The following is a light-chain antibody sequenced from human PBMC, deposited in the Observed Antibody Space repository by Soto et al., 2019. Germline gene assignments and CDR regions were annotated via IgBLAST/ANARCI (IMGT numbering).Light chain of an antibody. CDR1: QSVSSSF. Sequence: EIVLTQSPGTLSLSSGERATLSCRASQSVSSSFLAWYQQKVGQAPRLLIYGASSRATGIPDRFSGSGSGTDFTLSISSLQPEDFATYYCQQSYRTPLTFGGGTKVDIK. CDR3: QQSYRTPLT. J-gene: IGKJ4*01. V-gene: IGKV3-20*01. CDR2: GAS.